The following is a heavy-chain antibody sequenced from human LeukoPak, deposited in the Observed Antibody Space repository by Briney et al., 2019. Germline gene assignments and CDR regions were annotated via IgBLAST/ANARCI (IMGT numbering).Heavy chain of an antibody. D-gene: IGHD1-1*01. V-gene: IGHV4-39*01. CDR3: ARRGYNWNASYFDY. J-gene: IGHJ4*02. Sequence: PSETLSLTCTVSGGSINSDDYYWGYIRQPAGKGLEWIGSIYYSGSTYYNPSLKSRVTMSVDTSKNQFSLRLSSVTAADTAVYYCARRGYNWNASYFDYWGQGTLVTVSS. CDR1: GGSINSDDYY. CDR2: IYYSGST.